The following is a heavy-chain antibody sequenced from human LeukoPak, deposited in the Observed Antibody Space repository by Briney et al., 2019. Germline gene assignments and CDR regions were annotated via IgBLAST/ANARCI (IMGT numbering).Heavy chain of an antibody. CDR2: INPNSGGT. CDR3: ARDPPIGGADVFDI. Sequence: ASVKVSCKAAGYTLTGYYMHWVRQAPGQGLEWMGWINPNSGGTNYAQKLQGRVTMTRDTSISTAYMELSRLTSDDPAVYYCARDPPIGGADVFDIWGQGTMVTVSS. D-gene: IGHD3-10*01. CDR1: GYTLTGYY. V-gene: IGHV1-2*02. J-gene: IGHJ3*02.